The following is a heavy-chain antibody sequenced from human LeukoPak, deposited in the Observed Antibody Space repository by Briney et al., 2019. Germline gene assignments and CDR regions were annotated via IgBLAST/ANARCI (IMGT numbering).Heavy chain of an antibody. CDR3: ARLTRQLSGSSNDY. J-gene: IGHJ4*02. CDR1: GFTFSSSA. D-gene: IGHD3-10*01. V-gene: IGHV3-48*01. CDR2: ISSTSSTI. Sequence: GGSLRLSCTASGFTFSSSAMNWVRHTPGKRLEWLSYISSTSSTIYYADSVKGRFTVSRDNAKNSLYLQMNSLRAEDTAVYYCARLTRQLSGSSNDYWGQGTLVTVSS.